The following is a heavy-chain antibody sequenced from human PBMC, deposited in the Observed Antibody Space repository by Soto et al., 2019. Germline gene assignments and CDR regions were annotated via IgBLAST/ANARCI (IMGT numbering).Heavy chain of an antibody. V-gene: IGHV1-18*01. CDR3: ARTIFGVFIYYFDH. J-gene: IGHJ4*02. Sequence: QVQLVQSGSEEKKPRASVKVSCKASGYTISSYGISWVRQAPAQGLEWMGWISAYNGNTNYAQKLQGRVTMTIDTSTSTTYMELRSLRTDDTAVYYCARTIFGVFIYYFDHWGQGTLVTVSS. CDR2: ISAYNGNT. CDR1: GYTISSYG. D-gene: IGHD3-3*01.